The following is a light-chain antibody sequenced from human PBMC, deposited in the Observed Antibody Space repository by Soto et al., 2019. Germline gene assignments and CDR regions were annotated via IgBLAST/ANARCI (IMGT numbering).Light chain of an antibody. CDR1: QGISNY. CDR2: AAS. V-gene: IGKV1-27*01. CDR3: QKYNNWPPT. Sequence: DIQMTQSQSSLSASVGDRVTITCRASQGISNYLAWYQQKPGKVPKLLIYAASTLQSGVPSRFSGSGSGTEFTLTIRSLQSEDFAVYYCQKYNNWPPTCGQGNKGDI. J-gene: IGKJ1*01.